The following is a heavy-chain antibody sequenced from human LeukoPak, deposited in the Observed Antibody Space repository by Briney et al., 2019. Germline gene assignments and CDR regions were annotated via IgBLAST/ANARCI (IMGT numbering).Heavy chain of an antibody. J-gene: IGHJ5*02. D-gene: IGHD5/OR15-5a*01. CDR1: GGSISSYY. Sequence: SETLSLTCTVSGGSISSYYRSWIRQPAGKGLEWIGRIYTSGSTNYNPSLKSRVTMSVDTSKNQFSLKLSSVTAADTAVYYCARESLFSVAEAGRWFDPWGQGTLVTVSS. CDR2: IYTSGST. CDR3: ARESLFSVAEAGRWFDP. V-gene: IGHV4-4*07.